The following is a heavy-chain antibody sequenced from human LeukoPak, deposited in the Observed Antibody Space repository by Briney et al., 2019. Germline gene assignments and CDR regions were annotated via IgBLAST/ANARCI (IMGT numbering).Heavy chain of an antibody. CDR1: GFTFSSYA. CDR3: VNQISGWVY. Sequence: GGSLRLSCSASGFTFSSYAMYWVRQAPGKGLEYVSAITSNGGSAYYADSVKGRFTISRDNSRNTLYLQMSSLRADDTAVYYCVNQISGWVYWGQGTLVTVSS. D-gene: IGHD6-19*01. J-gene: IGHJ4*02. CDR2: ITSNGGSA. V-gene: IGHV3-64D*06.